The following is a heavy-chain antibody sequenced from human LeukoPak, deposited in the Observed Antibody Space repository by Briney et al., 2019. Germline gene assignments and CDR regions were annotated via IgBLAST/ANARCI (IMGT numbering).Heavy chain of an antibody. CDR1: GFSFSSYA. D-gene: IGHD5-12*01. V-gene: IGHV3-23*01. CDR2: ISGPGGST. CDR3: AKRRSTGYDSHGMDV. Sequence: GGSLRLSCAASGFSFSSYAMSWVRQAPGKGLEWVSFISGPGGSTYYADSVKGRFTISRDNSKNTLYLQLNSLRAEDTAVYYCAKRRSTGYDSHGMDVWGQGTTVTVSS. J-gene: IGHJ6*02.